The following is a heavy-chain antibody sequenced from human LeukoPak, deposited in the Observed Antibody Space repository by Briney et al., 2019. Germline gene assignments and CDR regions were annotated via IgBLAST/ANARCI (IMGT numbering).Heavy chain of an antibody. J-gene: IGHJ4*02. CDR2: ISSSSSNI. Sequence: GGSLRLSCAASGFTFSSYSMNWVRQAPGKGLEGVSSISSSSSNIYYADSVKGRFTISRDNAKNSLFLQMNSLRAEDTAVYYCAREIRYCSGSKCYLFDYWGQGTLVTVSS. CDR3: AREIRYCSGSKCYLFDY. V-gene: IGHV3-21*01. CDR1: GFTFSSYS. D-gene: IGHD2-15*01.